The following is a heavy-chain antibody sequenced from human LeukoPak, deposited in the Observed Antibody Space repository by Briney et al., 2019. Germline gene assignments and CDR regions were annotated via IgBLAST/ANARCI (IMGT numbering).Heavy chain of an antibody. CDR1: VYTLTELS. D-gene: IGHD1-1*01. Sequence: ASVNVSCKVSVYTLTELSMHWVRQAPGKGLEWMGGFDPEDGETIYAQKFQGRVTMTEDTSTDTAYMELSSLRSEDTAVYYCATEGGQNALGAFDIWGQGTMVTVSS. J-gene: IGHJ3*02. CDR3: ATEGGQNALGAFDI. V-gene: IGHV1-24*01. CDR2: FDPEDGET.